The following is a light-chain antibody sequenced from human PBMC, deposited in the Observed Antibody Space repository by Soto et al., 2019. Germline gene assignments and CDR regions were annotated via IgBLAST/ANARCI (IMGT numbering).Light chain of an antibody. CDR2: EVS. J-gene: IGLJ2*01. CDR3: SSYAGNYNLV. Sequence: QSALTQPASVSGSPGQSITISCTGTGSDVGGYNYVSWYQQHPGKAPKLMIYEVSKRPSGVPDRFSGSKSGNTASLTVSGLQAEDEADYFCSSYAGNYNLVFGGGTKVTVL. CDR1: GSDVGGYNY. V-gene: IGLV2-8*01.